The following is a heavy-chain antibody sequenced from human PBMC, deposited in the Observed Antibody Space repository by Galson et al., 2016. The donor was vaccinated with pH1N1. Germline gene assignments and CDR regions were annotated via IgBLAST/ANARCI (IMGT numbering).Heavy chain of an antibody. V-gene: IGHV1-69*13. CDR3: ARELGFGAKGRANWFAP. J-gene: IGHJ5*02. D-gene: IGHD4/OR15-4a*01. CDR2: IIPMFGTT. Sequence: SVKVSCKVSGGPFKTYTFSWVRQAPGQGLEWMARIIPMFGTTKYAQNFQDRVTITADESTGTVYMELNSLTSEATAVYYCARELGFGAKGRANWFAPWGRGTLVTVSS. CDR1: GGPFKTYT.